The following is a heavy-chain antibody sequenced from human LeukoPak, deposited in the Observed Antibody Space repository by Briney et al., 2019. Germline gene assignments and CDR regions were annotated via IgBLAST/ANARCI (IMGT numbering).Heavy chain of an antibody. Sequence: ASVKVSCKASGYTFTGYYMHWVRQAPGQGLEWMGWTNPNSGGTNYAQKFQGRVTMTRDTSISTAYMELSRLRSDDTAVYYCARDRFGYSYGHEYYFDYWGQGTLVTVSS. CDR1: GYTFTGYY. CDR2: TNPNSGGT. D-gene: IGHD5-18*01. V-gene: IGHV1-2*02. CDR3: ARDRFGYSYGHEYYFDY. J-gene: IGHJ4*02.